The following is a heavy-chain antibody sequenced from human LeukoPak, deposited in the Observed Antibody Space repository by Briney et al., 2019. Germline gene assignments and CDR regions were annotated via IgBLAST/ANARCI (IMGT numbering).Heavy chain of an antibody. CDR3: ARDGGVYDSSADY. D-gene: IGHD3-22*01. CDR2: IYHSGST. V-gene: IGHV4-38-2*02. J-gene: IGHJ4*02. Sequence: SETLSLTCTVSGYSISSGYYWGWIRQPPGKGLEWIGSIYHSGSTYCNPSLKSRVTISVDTSKNQFSLKLSSVTAADTAVYYCARDGGVYDSSADYWGQGTLVTVSS. CDR1: GYSISSGYY.